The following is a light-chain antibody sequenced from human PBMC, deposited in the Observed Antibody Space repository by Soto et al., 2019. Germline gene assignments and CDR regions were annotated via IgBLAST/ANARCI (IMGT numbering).Light chain of an antibody. CDR3: QQLFDSPIT. Sequence: EIALTHSPGTLSLSPWEIATLSCWASQSVTSNYLAWYQQRPGQAPRLLIFGASIRDTGIPDRFSGSGSGTDFTRTITSLQPEDFATYYCQQLFDSPITFGQGTRLEIK. CDR1: QSVTSNY. CDR2: GAS. V-gene: IGKV3-20*01. J-gene: IGKJ5*01.